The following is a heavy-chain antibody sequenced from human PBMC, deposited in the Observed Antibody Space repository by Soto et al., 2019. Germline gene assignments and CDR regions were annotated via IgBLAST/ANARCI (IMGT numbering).Heavy chain of an antibody. V-gene: IGHV4-4*07. CDR2: IYTRGNT. D-gene: IGHD4-17*01. J-gene: IGHJ4*02. Sequence: PSETLSLTCTVSGGSIDTYYWIWIRQSAEKGLEWIGRIYTRGNTNYNPSLKSRVTISVGTSKNQFFLKLNSVTAADTAVYYCTRVGGYYGDYPNFDYWGQGTLVTVSS. CDR1: GGSIDTYY. CDR3: TRVGGYYGDYPNFDY.